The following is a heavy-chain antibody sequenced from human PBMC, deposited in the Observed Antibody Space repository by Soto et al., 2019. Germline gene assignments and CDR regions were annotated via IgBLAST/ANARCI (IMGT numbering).Heavy chain of an antibody. Sequence: GGPLRLSCAASGLTFCSYSMNWVSQAPGKGLEWVSYISSSSSTIYYADSVKGRFTISRDNAKNSLYLQMNSLRDEDTAVYYCARERWGLWLRGYYYGMDVWGQGTTVTVFS. D-gene: IGHD5-18*01. J-gene: IGHJ6*02. CDR2: ISSSSSTI. CDR3: ARERWGLWLRGYYYGMDV. CDR1: GLTFCSYS. V-gene: IGHV3-48*02.